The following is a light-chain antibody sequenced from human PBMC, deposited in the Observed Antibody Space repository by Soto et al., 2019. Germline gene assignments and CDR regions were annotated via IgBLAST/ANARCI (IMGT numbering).Light chain of an antibody. V-gene: IGKV1-5*03. CDR1: ESITTR. CDR3: QQYNSYPWT. Sequence: DIPMTQSPSTLSASVGDRVTITCRASESITTRLAWYQQRPGKAPNLLIYMASSLESGVPSRFSGSGSGTDFTLTISSLQPDDFATYYCQQYNSYPWTFGQGTKVDIK. J-gene: IGKJ1*01. CDR2: MAS.